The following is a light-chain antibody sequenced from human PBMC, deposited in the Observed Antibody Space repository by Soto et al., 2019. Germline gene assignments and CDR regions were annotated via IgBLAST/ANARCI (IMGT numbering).Light chain of an antibody. CDR1: QSVSSSY. Sequence: EIVLTQSPGTLSLSPGERATLSCRASQSVSSSYLVWYQQKPGQAPRLLIYGASNRATGIPDRFSGSGSGTDFTLTISRLEPEDFAVYYCQQYGSSWTFGQGTKAEIK. CDR2: GAS. CDR3: QQYGSSWT. V-gene: IGKV3-20*01. J-gene: IGKJ1*01.